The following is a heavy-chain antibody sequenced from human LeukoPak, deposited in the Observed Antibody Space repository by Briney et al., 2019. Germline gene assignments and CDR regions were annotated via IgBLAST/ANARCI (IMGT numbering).Heavy chain of an antibody. D-gene: IGHD6-13*01. J-gene: IGHJ4*02. CDR3: ARGSSSFDY. CDR1: GDFITAYY. Sequence: PSETLSLTCTVSGDFITAYYWSWIRQPPGKGLEWIGYIYYSGSTNYNPSLKSRVTISVDTSKNQFSLKLSSVTAADTAVYYCARGSSSFDYWGQGTLVTVSS. CDR2: IYYSGST. V-gene: IGHV4-59*01.